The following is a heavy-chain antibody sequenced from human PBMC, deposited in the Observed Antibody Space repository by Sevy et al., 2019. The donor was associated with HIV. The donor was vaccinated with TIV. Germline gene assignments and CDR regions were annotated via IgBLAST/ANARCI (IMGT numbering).Heavy chain of an antibody. D-gene: IGHD3-3*01. J-gene: IGHJ4*02. CDR2: INHSGST. Sequence: SETLSLTCAVYGGSFSGYYWSWIRQPPGKGLEWIGEINHSGSTNYNPSLKSRVTISVDTSKNQFSLKLSSVTAADTAVYYCARGRYDFWSAKRGYYFDYWGQGTLVTVSS. CDR1: GGSFSGYY. V-gene: IGHV4-34*01. CDR3: ARGRYDFWSAKRGYYFDY.